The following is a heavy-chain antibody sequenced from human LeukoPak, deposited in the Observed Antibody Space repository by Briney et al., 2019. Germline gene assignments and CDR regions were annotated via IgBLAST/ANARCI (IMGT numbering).Heavy chain of an antibody. J-gene: IGHJ4*02. CDR1: GFTFSSYE. CDR2: ISSSGSTI. V-gene: IGHV3-48*03. D-gene: IGHD6-19*01. Sequence: GGSLRLSCAASGFTFSSYEMNWVRQAPGKGLEWVSYISSSGSTIYYADSVKGRLTISRDNAKNSLYLQMNSLRAEDTAVYYCASLSSGWYATEDYWGQGTLVTVSS. CDR3: ASLSSGWYATEDY.